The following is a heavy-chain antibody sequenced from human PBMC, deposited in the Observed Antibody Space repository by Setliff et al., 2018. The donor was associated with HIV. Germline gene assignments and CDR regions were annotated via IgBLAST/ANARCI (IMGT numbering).Heavy chain of an antibody. CDR2: INPSGGST. J-gene: IGHJ3*02. Sequence: AASVKVSCKASGYTFTSYYIHWVRQAPGQGLEWMGIINPSGGSTSYTQKFQGRVTMTRDTSTSTVYMELSGLRSEDTAVYYCAREKAYGGNSGAFDIWGQGTMVTVSS. V-gene: IGHV1-46*01. CDR1: GYTFTSYY. CDR3: AREKAYGGNSGAFDI. D-gene: IGHD2-21*01.